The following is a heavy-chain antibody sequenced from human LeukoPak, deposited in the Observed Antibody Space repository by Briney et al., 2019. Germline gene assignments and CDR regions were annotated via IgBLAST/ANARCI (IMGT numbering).Heavy chain of an antibody. D-gene: IGHD6-19*01. CDR1: GYTFTSYD. CDR2: MNPNSGNT. CDR3: ARRHSSGWYDY. Sequence: GASVKFSCKASGYTFTSYDINWVRQATGQGLEWMGWMNPNSGNTGYAQKFQGRVTITRNTSISTAYMELSSLRSEDTAVYYCARRHSSGWYDYWGQGTLVTVSS. V-gene: IGHV1-8*03. J-gene: IGHJ4*02.